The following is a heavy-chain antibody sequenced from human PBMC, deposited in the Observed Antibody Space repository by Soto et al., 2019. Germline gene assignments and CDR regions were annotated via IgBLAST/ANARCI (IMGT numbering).Heavy chain of an antibody. V-gene: IGHV4-30-4*01. Sequence: QVQLQESGPGLVKPSQTLSLTCTVSGGSISSGDYYWSWIRQPPGKGLEWIGYIYYSGSTYYNPSLKSRVTISVDTSKHQFPLKLSSVTAADTAVYYCARAPFYGGNPAVDYWGQGTLVTVSS. D-gene: IGHD4-17*01. CDR1: GGSISSGDYY. CDR3: ARAPFYGGNPAVDY. CDR2: IYYSGST. J-gene: IGHJ4*02.